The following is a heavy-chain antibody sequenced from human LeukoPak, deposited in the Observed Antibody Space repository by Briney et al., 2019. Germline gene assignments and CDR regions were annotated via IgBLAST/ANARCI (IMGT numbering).Heavy chain of an antibody. J-gene: IGHJ2*01. V-gene: IGHV4-34*01. CDR1: GGSFSGYY. CDR2: INHSGST. CDR3: ARGALIAAAQDYWYFDL. D-gene: IGHD6-13*01. Sequence: SETLSLTCAVYGGSFSGYYWSWIRQPPGKGLERIGEINHSGSTNYNPSLKSRVTISVDTSKNQFSLKLSSVTAADTAVYYCARGALIAAAQDYWYFDLWGRGTLVTVSS.